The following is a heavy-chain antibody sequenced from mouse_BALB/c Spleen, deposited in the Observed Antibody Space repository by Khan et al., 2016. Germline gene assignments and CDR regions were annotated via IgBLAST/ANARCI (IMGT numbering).Heavy chain of an antibody. J-gene: IGHJ3*01. V-gene: IGHV14-3*02. CDR3: AQIYDGYYGFAY. D-gene: IGHD2-3*01. CDR2: IDPANGNT. CDR1: GFNIKDTY. Sequence: VQLKESGAELVKPGASVKLSCTASGFNIKDTYMHWVKQRPEQGLEWIGRIDPANGNTKYDSKFQGKATITADTSSNTAYLQLSSLTSEDTAVYYCAQIYDGYYGFAYWGQGTLVTVSA.